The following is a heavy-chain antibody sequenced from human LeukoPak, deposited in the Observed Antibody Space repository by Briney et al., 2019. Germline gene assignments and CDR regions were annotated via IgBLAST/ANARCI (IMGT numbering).Heavy chain of an antibody. J-gene: IGHJ4*02. CDR1: GFTFSDHY. D-gene: IGHD1-26*01. Sequence: GGSLRLSCAASGFTFSDHYMSWIRQAPGKGLEWISYIGDSGSPIYYADSVKGRFTISRDDAKNSLYLQMNSLRDEDTAVYFCAREARGSGRDFDYWGQGILVTVSS. CDR3: AREARGSGRDFDY. CDR2: IGDSGSPI. V-gene: IGHV3-11*01.